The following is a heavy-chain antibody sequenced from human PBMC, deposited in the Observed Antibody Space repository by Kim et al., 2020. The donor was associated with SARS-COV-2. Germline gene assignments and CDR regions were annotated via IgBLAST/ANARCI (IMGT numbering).Heavy chain of an antibody. J-gene: IGHJ2*01. CDR1: GGSISSYY. CDR3: ARDHREWLQYTANWYFDP. Sequence: SETLSLTCTVSGGSISSYYCSWIRQPPGKGLEWIGYIYYSGSTNYNPSLKSRFTISVDTSKNQFSLKLSSVTAADTAVYYCARDHREWLQYTANWYFDP. CDR2: IYYSGST. D-gene: IGHD3-3*01. V-gene: IGHV4-59*01.